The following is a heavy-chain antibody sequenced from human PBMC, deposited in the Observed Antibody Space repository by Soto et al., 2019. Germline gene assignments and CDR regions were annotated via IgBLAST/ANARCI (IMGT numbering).Heavy chain of an antibody. D-gene: IGHD3-22*01. CDR3: AKDAGITMIVVDAEYFQH. CDR1: GFTFSSYA. CDR2: ISGSGGST. V-gene: IGHV3-23*01. Sequence: PGGSLRLSCAASGFTFSSYAMSWVRQAPGKGLEWVSAISGSGGSTYYADSVKGRFTISGDNSKNTLYLQMNSLRAEDTAVYYCAKDAGITMIVVDAEYFQHWGQGTLVTVSS. J-gene: IGHJ1*01.